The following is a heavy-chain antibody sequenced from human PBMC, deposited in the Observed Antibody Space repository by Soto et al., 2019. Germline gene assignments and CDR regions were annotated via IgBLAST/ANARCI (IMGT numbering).Heavy chain of an antibody. CDR1: GFTFNTYE. CDR2: ISTRGTSI. Sequence: EVQLVESGGGLVQPGESLRLSCAAAGFTFNTYEMNWVRQAPGKGLEWVATISTRGTSIFYADSVKGRFSISRDNDSDSVSLLMNNLRVDDTAVYYCARDRGYNTGWYGGALDLWGQGTLVTVSS. CDR3: ARDRGYNTGWYGGALDL. D-gene: IGHD6-19*01. V-gene: IGHV3-48*03. J-gene: IGHJ4*02.